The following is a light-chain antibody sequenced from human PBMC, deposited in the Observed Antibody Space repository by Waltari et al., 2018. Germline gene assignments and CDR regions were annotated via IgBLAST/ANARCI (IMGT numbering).Light chain of an antibody. J-gene: IGLJ2*01. CDR3: SSYTNSNIFVL. CDR2: DVS. V-gene: IGLV2-14*03. Sequence: QSALTQPASVSGSLGQSITISCTGTSSDIGGYNFVSWYQHHPGKAPKLMIYDVSNRPSGVSNRFSASKSGNTASLTISGLQTEDEADYYCSSYTNSNIFVLFGGGTKVTVL. CDR1: SSDIGGYNF.